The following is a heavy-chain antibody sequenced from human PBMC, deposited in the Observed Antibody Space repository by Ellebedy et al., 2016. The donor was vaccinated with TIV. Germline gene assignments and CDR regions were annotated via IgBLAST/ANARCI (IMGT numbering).Heavy chain of an antibody. Sequence: GESLKISCAASGFTFSSYAMSWVRQAPGKGLEWVAVISGSGDYTNYADSVKGRFTISRDNSKSTWYLQMNSLRAEDTAVYYCAKQQWLDNWGQGTLVTVSS. V-gene: IGHV3-23*01. CDR2: ISGSGDYT. J-gene: IGHJ4*02. CDR1: GFTFSSYA. D-gene: IGHD6-19*01. CDR3: AKQQWLDN.